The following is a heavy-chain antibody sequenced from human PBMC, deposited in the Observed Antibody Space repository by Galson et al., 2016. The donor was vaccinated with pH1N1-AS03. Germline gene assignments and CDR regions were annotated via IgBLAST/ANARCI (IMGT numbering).Heavy chain of an antibody. Sequence: LRLSCAASGFTFRTFSIYWVRQAPGKGLEYVSGISDNGINTYYADPVKARFTISRDKSKNTVYLQMSSLRTEDTAVYYCIKEGNRLQSRRSDAFDIWGRGIMVTVSS. J-gene: IGHJ3*02. CDR1: GFTFRTFS. CDR3: IKEGNRLQSRRSDAFDI. V-gene: IGHV3-64D*06. D-gene: IGHD5-18*01. CDR2: ISDNGINT.